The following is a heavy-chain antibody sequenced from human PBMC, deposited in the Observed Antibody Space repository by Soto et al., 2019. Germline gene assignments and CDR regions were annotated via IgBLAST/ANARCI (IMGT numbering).Heavy chain of an antibody. D-gene: IGHD4-17*01. CDR2: ISYDGSNK. CDR1: GFTFSSYA. J-gene: IGHJ4*02. CDR3: ARDRTVTLTFDY. Sequence: LILSCAASGFTFSSYAMHWVRQAPGKGLEWVAVISYDGSNKYYADSVKGRFTISRDNSKNTLYLQLNSLRAEDAAVFYCARDRTVTLTFDYWGQGTLVTVSS. V-gene: IGHV3-30-3*01.